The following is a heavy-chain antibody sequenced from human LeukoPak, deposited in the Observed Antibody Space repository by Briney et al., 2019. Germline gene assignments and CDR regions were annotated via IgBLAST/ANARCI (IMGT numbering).Heavy chain of an antibody. CDR2: INNSGST. J-gene: IGHJ4*02. Sequence: PSETLSLTCAVYGGSFRVYYWSWIRKPPGKELNGIGEINNSGSTNYNPSLKSRVTISVDTSKSQFSLKLSSVTAADTAVYYCARRHSSLFDYGSRYFDYWGQGTLVTVSS. V-gene: IGHV4-34*01. D-gene: IGHD4-17*01. CDR3: ARRHSSLFDYGSRYFDY. CDR1: GGSFRVYY.